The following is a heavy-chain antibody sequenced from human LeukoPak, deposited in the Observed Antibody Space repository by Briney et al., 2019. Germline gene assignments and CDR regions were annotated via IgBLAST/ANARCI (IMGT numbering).Heavy chain of an antibody. J-gene: IGHJ4*02. V-gene: IGHV1-69*05. CDR3: AREPPWVSSSEAYFDY. D-gene: IGHD6-6*01. Sequence: SVKVSCKASGGTFSSYAISWVRQAPGQGLEWMGGIIPIFGTANYAQKFQGRVTITTDESTSTAYMEPSSLRSEDTAVYYCAREPPWVSSSEAYFDYWGQGTLVIVSS. CDR1: GGTFSSYA. CDR2: IIPIFGTA.